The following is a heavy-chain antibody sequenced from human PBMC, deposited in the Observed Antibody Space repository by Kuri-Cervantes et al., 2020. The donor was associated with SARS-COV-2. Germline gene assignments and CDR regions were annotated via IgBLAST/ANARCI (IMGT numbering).Heavy chain of an antibody. CDR3: ARQSADCSSTSCYIDY. Sequence: GGSLRLSCKGSGYSFTSYWIGWVRQMPGKGLEWMGIIYPGDSDTRYSPSFQGQVTISADKSISTAYLQRSSLKASDTAMYYCARQSADCSSTSCYIDYWGQGTLVTVSS. CDR2: IYPGDSDT. CDR1: GYSFTSYW. J-gene: IGHJ4*02. V-gene: IGHV5-51*01. D-gene: IGHD2-2*02.